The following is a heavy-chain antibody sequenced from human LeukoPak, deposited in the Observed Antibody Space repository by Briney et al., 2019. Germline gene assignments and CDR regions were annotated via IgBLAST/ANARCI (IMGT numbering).Heavy chain of an antibody. CDR1: GYTFTNNA. D-gene: IGHD6-19*01. J-gene: IGHJ4*02. Sequence: ASVKVSCKASGYTFTNNAFSWVRQAPGQGLEWMGWISSYNGNTNYAQKLQGRVTMTTDTSTTTAYMELRSLRSDDTAVYYCATVLGQWLVTFDYWGQGTLVTVSS. CDR3: ATVLGQWLVTFDY. CDR2: ISSYNGNT. V-gene: IGHV1-18*01.